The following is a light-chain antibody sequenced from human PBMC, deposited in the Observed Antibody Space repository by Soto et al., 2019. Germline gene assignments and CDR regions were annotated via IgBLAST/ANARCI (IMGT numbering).Light chain of an antibody. Sequence: EIVLTQSPGTLSLSPGEGATLSCRASQSVNSRYLAWYQRKPGQAPRLLIYGASSRATVIPDRFSGSGSGTDFTLTISRLEPEDFAVYYCQQYGSSAWTFGQGTKVQIK. CDR2: GAS. J-gene: IGKJ1*01. CDR1: QSVNSRY. CDR3: QQYGSSAWT. V-gene: IGKV3-20*01.